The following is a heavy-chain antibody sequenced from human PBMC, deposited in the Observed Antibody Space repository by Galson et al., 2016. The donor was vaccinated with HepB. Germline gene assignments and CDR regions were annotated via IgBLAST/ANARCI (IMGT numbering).Heavy chain of an antibody. J-gene: IGHJ4*02. Sequence: SVKVSCKASGYTFASYHMHWVRQAPGQGPEWMGIISPSGGTTTYAQKFQARVTMTGDMSTSTVYMELSSLRSEDTAVYYCARDDGYYGSGSYFANYWGQGTLVIVSS. V-gene: IGHV1-46*01. CDR3: ARDDGYYGSGSYFANY. CDR2: ISPSGGTT. D-gene: IGHD3-10*01. CDR1: GYTFASYH.